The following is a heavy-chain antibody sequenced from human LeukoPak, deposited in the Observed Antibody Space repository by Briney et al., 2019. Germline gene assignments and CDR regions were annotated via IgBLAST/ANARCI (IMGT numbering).Heavy chain of an antibody. D-gene: IGHD3-10*01. Sequence: GGPLRLSCAASGFTFSSYSMNWVRQAPGKGLEWVSSVSSSSSYIYYADSVKGRFTISRDNAKNSLYLQMNSLRAEDTAVYYCARVFTMVRGVIGAFDIWGQGTMVTVSS. J-gene: IGHJ3*02. CDR1: GFTFSSYS. CDR2: VSSSSSYI. CDR3: ARVFTMVRGVIGAFDI. V-gene: IGHV3-21*01.